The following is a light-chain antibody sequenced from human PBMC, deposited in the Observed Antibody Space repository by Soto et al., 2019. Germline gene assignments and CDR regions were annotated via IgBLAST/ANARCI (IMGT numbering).Light chain of an antibody. Sequence: QPVLTQPPSASGAPGQRVNISCSGSSSNIGPNYVYWYQQLPGTAPKLLIYRNNQRRSGVPDRFSGSKSGTSASLDISGLRSEDEADYYCSAWDDSLSGVVFGGGTKLTVL. CDR2: RNN. CDR1: SSNIGPNY. CDR3: SAWDDSLSGVV. V-gene: IGLV1-47*01. J-gene: IGLJ2*01.